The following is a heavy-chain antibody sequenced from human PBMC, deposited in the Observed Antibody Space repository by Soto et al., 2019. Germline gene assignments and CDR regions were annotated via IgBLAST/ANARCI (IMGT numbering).Heavy chain of an antibody. V-gene: IGHV1-18*01. CDR3: ARELSIAAPGSWFDP. CDR1: GYTFTSHG. Sequence: ASVKVSCKASGYTFTSHGISWVRQAPGQGLEWMGWISAYNGNANYAQKLQGRVTMTTDTSTSTAYMELRSLRSDDTAVYYCARELSIAAPGSWFDPWGQGTLVTVSS. J-gene: IGHJ5*02. D-gene: IGHD6-6*01. CDR2: ISAYNGNA.